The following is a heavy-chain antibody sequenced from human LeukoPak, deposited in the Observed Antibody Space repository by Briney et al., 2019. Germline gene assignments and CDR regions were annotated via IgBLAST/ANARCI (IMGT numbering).Heavy chain of an antibody. D-gene: IGHD3-22*01. CDR1: GGSISSSSYY. Sequence: SETLSLTCTVSGGSISSSSYYWGWIRQPPGKGLEWIGSIYYSGSTHYNPSLKSRVTISVDTSKNQFSLKLSSVTAADTAVYYCAKRPFYYDSRDDAFDIWGQGTMVTVSS. V-gene: IGHV4-39*01. J-gene: IGHJ3*02. CDR3: AKRPFYYDSRDDAFDI. CDR2: IYYSGST.